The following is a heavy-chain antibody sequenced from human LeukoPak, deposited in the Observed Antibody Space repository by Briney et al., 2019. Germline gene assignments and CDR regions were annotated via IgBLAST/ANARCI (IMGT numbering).Heavy chain of an antibody. CDR2: IYHSGST. CDR1: GGSISSSNW. V-gene: IGHV4-4*02. J-gene: IGHJ4*02. Sequence: SETLSLTCAVSGGSISSSNWWSWVRRPPGKGLEWIGEIYHSGSTNYNPSLKSRVTISVDKSKNQFSLKLSSVTAADTAVYYCARLSLLWFGELFLFDYWGQGTLVTVSS. D-gene: IGHD3-10*01. CDR3: ARLSLLWFGELFLFDY.